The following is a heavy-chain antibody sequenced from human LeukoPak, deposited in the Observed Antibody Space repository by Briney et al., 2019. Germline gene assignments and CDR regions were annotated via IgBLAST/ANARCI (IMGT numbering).Heavy chain of an antibody. CDR2: IYYSGST. CDR1: GGSISSSSYY. CDR3: ARVLTYYDILTGYYPYYFDY. D-gene: IGHD3-9*01. J-gene: IGHJ4*02. Sequence: SETLSLTCTVSGGSISSSSYYWGWIRQPPGKGLEWIGSIYYSGSTYYNPSLKSRVTISVDTSKNQFSLKLSSVTAADTAVYYCARVLTYYDILTGYYPYYFDYWGQGTLVTVSS. V-gene: IGHV4-39*07.